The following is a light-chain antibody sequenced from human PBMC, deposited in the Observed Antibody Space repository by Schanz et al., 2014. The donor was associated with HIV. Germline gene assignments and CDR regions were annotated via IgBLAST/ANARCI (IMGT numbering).Light chain of an antibody. CDR1: QGMSND. J-gene: IGKJ1*01. CDR3: QQSYSTPPET. V-gene: IGKV1-39*01. CDR2: AAS. Sequence: DIQLTQSPSSLSASVGDRVTITCRASQGMSNDLAWYQQKPGKVPKLLIYAASSLQSGVPSRFSGSGSGTDFTLTISSLQPEDFATYYCQQSYSTPPETFGQGTKVEIK.